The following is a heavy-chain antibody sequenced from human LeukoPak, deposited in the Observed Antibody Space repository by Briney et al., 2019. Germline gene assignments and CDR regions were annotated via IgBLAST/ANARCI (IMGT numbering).Heavy chain of an antibody. CDR2: IIPIFGTA. CDR1: GGTFSSYA. D-gene: IGHD3-9*01. Sequence: EASVKVSCKASGGTFSSYAISWVRQAPGQGLEWMGGIIPIFGTANYAQKFQGRVTITADKSTSTAYMELSSLRSEDTAVYYCARDDILTGYYTFDYWGQGTLVTVSS. CDR3: ARDDILTGYYTFDY. V-gene: IGHV1-69*06. J-gene: IGHJ4*02.